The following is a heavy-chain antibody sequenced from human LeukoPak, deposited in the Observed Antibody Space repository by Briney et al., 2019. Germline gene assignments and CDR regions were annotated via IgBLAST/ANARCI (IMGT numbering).Heavy chain of an antibody. J-gene: IGHJ4*02. CDR3: AKDGTTVTTWYFDY. CDR1: GFTFSGYG. V-gene: IGHV3-33*06. Sequence: GGSLRLSCAASGFTFSGYGMHWVRQAPGKGLEWVAVIWYDGSNKYYADSVKGRFTISRDNSKNTLYLQMNSLRAEDTAVYYCAKDGTTVTTWYFDYWGQGTLVTVSS. CDR2: IWYDGSNK. D-gene: IGHD4-17*01.